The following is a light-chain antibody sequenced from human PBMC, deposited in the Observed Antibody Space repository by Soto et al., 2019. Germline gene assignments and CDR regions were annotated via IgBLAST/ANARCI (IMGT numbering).Light chain of an antibody. CDR3: RQYGSSPPTWT. J-gene: IGKJ1*01. Sequence: EIVLTQSPGTLSLSPAERATLSCRASQSVSSNYLAWYQQKPGQALRLLIYGASNRATGIPDRFSGSGSGTDFALTISRLEPEDFAVYYCRQYGSSPPTWTFGQGTKVEVK. V-gene: IGKV3-20*01. CDR2: GAS. CDR1: QSVSSNY.